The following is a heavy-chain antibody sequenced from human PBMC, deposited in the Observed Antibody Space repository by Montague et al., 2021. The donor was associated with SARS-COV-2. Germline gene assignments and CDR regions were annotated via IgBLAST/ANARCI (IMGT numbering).Heavy chain of an antibody. D-gene: IGHD3-10*01. J-gene: IGHJ6*03. CDR1: GGSFSGYY. CDR2: INHGGST. V-gene: IGHV4-34*01. CDR3: ARLRDGVVPSPILGVGPYYSYYFMDV. Sequence: TLSLTCAVYGGSFSGYYWNWIRQPPGKGLEWIGEINHGGSTNYNPSLKSRLTISTDPSKNQFSLKLTSVAAADTAVYYCARLRDGVVPSPILGVGPYYSYYFMDVWGKGTTVTVSS.